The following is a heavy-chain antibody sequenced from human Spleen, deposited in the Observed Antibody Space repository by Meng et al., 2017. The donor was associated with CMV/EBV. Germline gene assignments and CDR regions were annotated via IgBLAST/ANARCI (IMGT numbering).Heavy chain of an antibody. V-gene: IGHV3-23*01. CDR3: AKGRAADYYHGMDV. CDR1: GFTYSNYA. J-gene: IGHJ6*02. D-gene: IGHD6-13*01. Sequence: GESLKISCAASGFTYSNYAMSWVRQAPGKGLEWVSTISGSGVKTYYADSMKGRFTISRDNAKNALYLQMNSLRAEDMALYYCAKGRAADYYHGMDVWGQGTTVTVSS. CDR2: ISGSGVKT.